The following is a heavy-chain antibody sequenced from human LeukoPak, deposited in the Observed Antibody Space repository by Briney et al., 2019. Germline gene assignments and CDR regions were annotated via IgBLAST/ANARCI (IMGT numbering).Heavy chain of an antibody. J-gene: IGHJ4*02. D-gene: IGHD1-26*01. CDR3: ARDVYIVGATTVGY. CDR1: GFTFSSYS. CDR2: ISSSSSYI. V-gene: IGHV3-21*01. Sequence: GGSLRLSCAASGFTFSSYSMNWVRQAPGRGLEWVSSISSSSSYIYYADSVKGRFTISRDNAKNSLYLQMNSLRAEDTAVYYCARDVYIVGATTVGYWRQGTLVTVSS.